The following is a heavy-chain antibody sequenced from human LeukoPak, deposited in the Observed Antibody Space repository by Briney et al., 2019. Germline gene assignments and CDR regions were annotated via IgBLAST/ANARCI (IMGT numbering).Heavy chain of an antibody. V-gene: IGHV3-30*02. J-gene: IGHJ4*02. Sequence: PGGSLRLSCAASGFTFSSYGMHWVRQAPGKGLEWVAFIRYDGSNKYYADSVKGRFTISRDNSKNTLYLQMNSLRAEDTAVYYCVLRYFDRAVVFDYWGQGTLVTVSS. CDR1: GFTFSSYG. CDR2: IRYDGSNK. D-gene: IGHD3-9*01. CDR3: VLRYFDRAVVFDY.